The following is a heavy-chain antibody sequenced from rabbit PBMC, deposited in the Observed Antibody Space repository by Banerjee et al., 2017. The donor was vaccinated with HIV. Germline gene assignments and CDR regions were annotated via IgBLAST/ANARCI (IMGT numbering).Heavy chain of an antibody. J-gene: IGHJ4*01. CDR1: GFSFSSGYY. CDR2: IGVGGGIT. CDR3: ARGGGSTYFWAFRL. Sequence: QEQLVESGGGLVQPEGSLTLTCTASGFSFSSGYYMCWVRQAPGKGLELIACIGVGGGITYYASWAKGRFTISKTSSTTVTLQMTSLTVADTAMYFCARGGGSTYFWAFRLWGPGTLVTVS. V-gene: IGHV1S45*01. D-gene: IGHD6-1*01.